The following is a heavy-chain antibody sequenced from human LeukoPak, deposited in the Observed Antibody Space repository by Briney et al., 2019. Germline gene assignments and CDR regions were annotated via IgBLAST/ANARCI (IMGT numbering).Heavy chain of an antibody. V-gene: IGHV4-38-2*02. D-gene: IGHD3-22*01. J-gene: IGHJ4*02. Sequence: SETLSLTCTVSGYSISSGYFWGWMRQPPGKGLEWIGSIYQSETAHYNPSLKSRVFISVDTSKNQFSLDLTSVTAADTAVYYCATYSDITGSFDYWGQGTLVTVSS. CDR1: GYSISSGYF. CDR3: ATYSDITGSFDY. CDR2: IYQSETA.